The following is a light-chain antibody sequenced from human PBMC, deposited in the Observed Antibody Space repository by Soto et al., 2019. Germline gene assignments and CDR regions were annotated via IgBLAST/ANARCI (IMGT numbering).Light chain of an antibody. J-gene: IGLJ1*01. Sequence: ALTQPRSVSGSPGQSVTISCTGSNSDVGAYKFVSWLQHNPGEAPKVMIYDVTQRPSGVPDRFSGTKSGNTASLTISGLQAEDEADYYCCSYAGSYTWVFGSGTKVTVL. V-gene: IGLV2-11*01. CDR2: DVT. CDR1: NSDVGAYKF. CDR3: CSYAGSYTWV.